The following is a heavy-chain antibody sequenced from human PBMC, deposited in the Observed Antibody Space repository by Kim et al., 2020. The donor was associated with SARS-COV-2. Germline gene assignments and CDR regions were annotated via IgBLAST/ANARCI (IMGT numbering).Heavy chain of an antibody. CDR2: IYYSGST. Sequence: SETLSLTCTVSGGSISSGGYYWSWIRQHPVKGLEWIGYIYYSGSTYYNPSLKSRVTISVDTSKYQFSLKLSSVTAADTAVYYCARNIGITMIVVVTGWFDPWGQGTLVTVSS. CDR1: GGSISSGGYY. CDR3: ARNIGITMIVVVTGWFDP. D-gene: IGHD3-22*01. V-gene: IGHV4-31*03. J-gene: IGHJ5*02.